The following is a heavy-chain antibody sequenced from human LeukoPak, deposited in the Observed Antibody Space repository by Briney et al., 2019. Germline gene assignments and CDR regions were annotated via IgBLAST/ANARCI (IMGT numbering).Heavy chain of an antibody. D-gene: IGHD3-10*01. CDR3: ARVNYYGSGSYSGIWADGGFDP. V-gene: IGHV3-21*01. J-gene: IGHJ5*02. Sequence: PGGSLRLSCVASGFTFSTYTMVWVRQAPGKGLEWVSSISSSSSYIFNADSVKGRFTISRDNAKNSLYLQMNSLRAEDTAVYYCARVNYYGSGSYSGIWADGGFDPWGQGTLVTVSS. CDR2: ISSSSSYI. CDR1: GFTFSTYT.